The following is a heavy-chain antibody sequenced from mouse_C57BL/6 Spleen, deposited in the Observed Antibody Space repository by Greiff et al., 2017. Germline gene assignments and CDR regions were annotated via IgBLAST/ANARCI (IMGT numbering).Heavy chain of an antibody. CDR2: IYPGDGDT. V-gene: IGHV1-82*01. CDR1: GYAFSSSW. Sequence: VKLMESGPELVKPGASVKISCKASGYAFSSSWMNWVKQRPGKGLEWIGRIYPGDGDTNYNGKFKGKATLTADKSSSTAYMQLSSLTSEDSAVYFCARRDLDYWGQGTSVTVSS. D-gene: IGHD3-3*01. J-gene: IGHJ4*01. CDR3: ARRDLDY.